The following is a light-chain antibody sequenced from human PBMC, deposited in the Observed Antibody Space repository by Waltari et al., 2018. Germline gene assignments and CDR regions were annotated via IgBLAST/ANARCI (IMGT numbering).Light chain of an antibody. CDR2: DIS. V-gene: IGLV2-11*01. CDR1: RSDVGAYNF. CDR3: SSFAGTYTYV. J-gene: IGLJ1*01. Sequence: QSALTQPRSVSGSPGQSVTISCTGTRSDVGAYNFVPWYQQHPGKAPKVILYDISRRPSGVPDRFSGSRSGNTASLTISGLRSEDEADYYCSSFAGTYTYVFGGGTKVTVL.